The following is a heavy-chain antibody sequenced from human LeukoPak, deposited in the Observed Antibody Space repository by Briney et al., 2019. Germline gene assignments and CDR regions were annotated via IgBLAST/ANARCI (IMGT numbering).Heavy chain of an antibody. CDR2: IYTSGST. CDR3: ARDITRLWFDP. J-gene: IGHJ5*02. D-gene: IGHD1-20*01. Sequence: PSETLSLTCTVSGGSISSYYWSWIRQPAGKGLDWIGRIYTSGSTNYNPSLKSRVTMSVDTSKNQFSLKLSSVPAADTAVYYCARDITRLWFDPWGQRTLVTVSS. V-gene: IGHV4-4*07. CDR1: GGSISSYY.